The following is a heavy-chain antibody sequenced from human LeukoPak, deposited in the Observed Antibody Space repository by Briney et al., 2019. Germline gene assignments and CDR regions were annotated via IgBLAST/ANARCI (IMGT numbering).Heavy chain of an antibody. CDR2: ISSSSSYI. Sequence: GGSLRLSCAASGFTFSSYSMNWVRQAPGKGLEWVSSISSSSSYIYYADSVKGRFTISRDNAKNSLYLQMNSLRAEDTAVYYCARAGMATSTPFDCWGQGTLVTVSS. CDR3: ARAGMATSTPFDC. J-gene: IGHJ4*02. D-gene: IGHD5-24*01. V-gene: IGHV3-21*01. CDR1: GFTFSSYS.